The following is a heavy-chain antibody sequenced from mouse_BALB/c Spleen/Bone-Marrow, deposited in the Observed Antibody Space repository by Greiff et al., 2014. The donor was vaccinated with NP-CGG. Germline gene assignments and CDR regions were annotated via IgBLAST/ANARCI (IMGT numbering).Heavy chain of an antibody. D-gene: IGHD2-1*01. V-gene: IGHV1-80*01. J-gene: IGHJ3*01. Sequence: QVQLQQSGAELVRPGSSVKISCKASGYAFSSYWMNWVKQRPGQGLEWIGQIYPGDGDTNYNGKFKGKATLTADKSSSTAYMQLSSLTSEDSAVYFWARTGNLAWFAYWGQGTLVTVSA. CDR3: ARTGNLAWFAY. CDR2: IYPGDGDT. CDR1: GYAFSSYW.